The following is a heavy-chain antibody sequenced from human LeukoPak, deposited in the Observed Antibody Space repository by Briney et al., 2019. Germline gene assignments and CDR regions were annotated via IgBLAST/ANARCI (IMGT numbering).Heavy chain of an antibody. Sequence: SVKVSCKPSRDTFNSYAINGVRQTPGQGLEWMGGIIPRLGRTNYIQKFQGRITITTDGSTTTADMELSSLRSEDTAVYYCAADGTDWGQGTLVTVSS. CDR2: IIPRLGRT. V-gene: IGHV1-69*05. CDR3: AADGTD. J-gene: IGHJ4*02. CDR1: RDTFNSYA.